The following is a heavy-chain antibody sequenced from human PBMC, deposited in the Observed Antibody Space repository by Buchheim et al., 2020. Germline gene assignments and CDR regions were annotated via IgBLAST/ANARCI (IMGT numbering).Heavy chain of an antibody. CDR1: GFTFSSYA. J-gene: IGHJ6*02. V-gene: IGHV3-30-3*01. CDR3: ARVNGDYGEDYYYGMDV. D-gene: IGHD4-17*01. CDR2: ISYDGSNK. Sequence: QVQLVESGGGVVQPGRSLRLSCAASGFTFSSYAMHWVRQAPGKGLEWVAFISYDGSNKYYAESVKGRFTISRDNSKNKLYLQMNSLRAEDTAVYYCARVNGDYGEDYYYGMDVWGQGTT.